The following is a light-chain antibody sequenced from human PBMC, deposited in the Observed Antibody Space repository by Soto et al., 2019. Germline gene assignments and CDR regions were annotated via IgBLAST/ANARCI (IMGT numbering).Light chain of an antibody. CDR3: GAWDSSLSAYV. V-gene: IGLV1-51*01. CDR1: SSNIGNNY. Sequence: QSVLTQPPSVSAAPGQKVTISCSGSSSNIGNNYVSWYQQLPGTAPIPLIYDNNKRPSGIPDRSSGSKSGTSATLGITGLQTGDEADYYCGAWDSSLSAYVFGTGTKVTVL. J-gene: IGLJ1*01. CDR2: DNN.